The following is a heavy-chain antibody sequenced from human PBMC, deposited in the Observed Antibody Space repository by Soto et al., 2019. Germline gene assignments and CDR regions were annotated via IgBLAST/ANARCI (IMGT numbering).Heavy chain of an antibody. CDR2: TSADDSTK. V-gene: IGHV3-30-3*01. D-gene: IGHD2-15*01. CDR1: GFIFRSHS. J-gene: IGHJ4*01. CDR3: AREVVLFYWYFDN. Sequence: QVQLRESGGGVVQPGGSLTLSSVTSGFIFRSHSIHWFRQAPGRGLEWVAVTSADDSTKLYAQSVKGRFIVSRDNFKNTIYLQMTSLRPEDTAVYFFAREVVLFYWYFDNWGQGIPVIVSS.